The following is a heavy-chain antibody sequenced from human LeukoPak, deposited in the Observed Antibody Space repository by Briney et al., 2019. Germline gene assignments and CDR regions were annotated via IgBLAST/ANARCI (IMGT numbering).Heavy chain of an antibody. V-gene: IGHV3-9*03. J-gene: IGHJ4*02. CDR2: ISWNSGSI. CDR1: GFTFDDYA. CDR3: AKGLVGSSIADFFDY. D-gene: IGHD6-6*01. Sequence: PGRSLRLSCAASGFTFDDYAMHWVRQVPGKGLEWVSGISWNSGSIGYADSVKGRFTISRDNAKNSLYLQMNSLRGEDMALYYCAKGLVGSSIADFFDYWGQGILVTVSS.